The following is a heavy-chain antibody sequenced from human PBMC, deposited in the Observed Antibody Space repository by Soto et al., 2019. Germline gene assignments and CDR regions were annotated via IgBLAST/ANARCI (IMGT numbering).Heavy chain of an antibody. CDR1: GFTFSDYY. D-gene: IGHD4-17*01. CDR3: ARVGDFRRPYYYYGMDV. Sequence: GSLRLSCAASGFTFSDYYMSWIRQAPGKGLEWVSYISSSGSTIYYADSVKGRFTISRDNAKNSLYLQMNSLRAEDTAVYYCARVGDFRRPYYYYGMDVWGQGTTVTVSS. J-gene: IGHJ6*02. CDR2: ISSSGSTI. V-gene: IGHV3-11*01.